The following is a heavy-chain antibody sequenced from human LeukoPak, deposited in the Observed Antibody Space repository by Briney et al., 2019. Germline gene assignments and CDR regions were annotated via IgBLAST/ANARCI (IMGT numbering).Heavy chain of an antibody. Sequence: ASVKVSCKASGYTFNNYGIRWVRQAPGQGLEWMGWISANNVRTKFAQKFQGRVTMTTDTSTSTAYMELRSLRSDDTAVYYCAKEELTTAPLDYWGQGTLVTVSS. CDR3: AKEELTTAPLDY. V-gene: IGHV1-18*01. D-gene: IGHD4-17*01. J-gene: IGHJ4*02. CDR1: GYTFNNYG. CDR2: ISANNVRT.